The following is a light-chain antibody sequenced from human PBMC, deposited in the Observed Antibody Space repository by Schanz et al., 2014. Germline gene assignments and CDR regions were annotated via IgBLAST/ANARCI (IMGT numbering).Light chain of an antibody. CDR1: QSVSSN. V-gene: IGKV3-15*01. J-gene: IGKJ2*01. Sequence: EIVMTQSPATLSVSPRERATLSCRASQSVSSNLAWYQQKLGQAPRLLIYRASTRATAIPARFSGSGSGTEFTLTISSLQSEDLAVYFCQHYNNWPPLMYTFGQGTKLEMK. CDR2: RAS. CDR3: QHYNNWPPLMYT.